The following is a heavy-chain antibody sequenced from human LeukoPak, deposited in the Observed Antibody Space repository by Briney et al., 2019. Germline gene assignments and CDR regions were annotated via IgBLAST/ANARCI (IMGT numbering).Heavy chain of an antibody. CDR1: GFTFSSYS. V-gene: IGHV3-23*01. J-gene: IGHJ4*02. Sequence: GGSLRLSCAASGFTFSSYSMSWVRQAPGKGLEWVSAISGSGGSTYYADSVKGRFTISRDNSKNTLYLQMNSLRAEDTAVYYCAKPGSGYYYFDYWGQGTLVTVSS. CDR2: ISGSGGST. CDR3: AKPGSGYYYFDY. D-gene: IGHD3-22*01.